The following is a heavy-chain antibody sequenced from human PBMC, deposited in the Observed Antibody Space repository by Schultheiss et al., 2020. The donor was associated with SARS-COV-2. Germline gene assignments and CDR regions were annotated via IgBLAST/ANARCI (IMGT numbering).Heavy chain of an antibody. J-gene: IGHJ4*02. D-gene: IGHD2-15*01. V-gene: IGHV3-33*01. CDR2: IWYDGSNK. CDR3: ARAGRMAATYYFDY. Sequence: GGSLRLSCAASGFTFSSYGMHWVRQAPGKGLEWVAVIWYDGSNKYYADSVKGRFTISRDNSKNTAYLQMNSLRAEDTAVYYCARAGRMAATYYFDYWGQGTLVTVSS. CDR1: GFTFSSYG.